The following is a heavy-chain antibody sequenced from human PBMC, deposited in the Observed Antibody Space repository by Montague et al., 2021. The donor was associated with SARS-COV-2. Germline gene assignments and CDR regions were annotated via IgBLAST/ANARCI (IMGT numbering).Heavy chain of an antibody. V-gene: IGHV4-59*01. J-gene: IGHJ4*02. CDR3: AVLYGGGGGRGY. CDR2: IGST. Sequence: SETLSLTCTVSGGSIDGNHWTWVRQSPGKGLEWIGQIGSTNYNPSLESRISTSVDTSKSQFSLNLASVTAADSAIYYCAVLYGGGGGRGYWGQGTLVTVSS. D-gene: IGHD4-23*01. CDR1: GGSIDGNH.